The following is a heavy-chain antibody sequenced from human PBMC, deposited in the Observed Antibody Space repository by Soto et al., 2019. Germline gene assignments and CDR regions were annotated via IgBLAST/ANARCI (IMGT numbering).Heavy chain of an antibody. CDR3: ARYYYDSSGYYYGWFDP. CDR1: GDSISTYY. J-gene: IGHJ5*02. V-gene: IGHV4-59*01. CDR2: IYYTGNT. D-gene: IGHD3-22*01. Sequence: PSETLSLTCTVSGDSISTYYWSWIWQPPGKGLEWIAYIYYTGNTYYNPSLKSRVTISMDTSKNQFSLKLSSVTAADTAVYYCARYYYDSSGYYYGWFDPWGQGTLVTVSS.